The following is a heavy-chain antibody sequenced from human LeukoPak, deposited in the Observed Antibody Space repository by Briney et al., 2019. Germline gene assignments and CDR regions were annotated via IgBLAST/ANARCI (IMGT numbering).Heavy chain of an antibody. CDR3: ASRFCSTSSCYPSRWSPYALDV. Sequence: SETLSLTCTVSGGSISSGNYYWSWIRQHPGKGLEWIGEIDHSGSTRYNPSLNTRVTMSVDTSKSHFSLKLTSVTAADTAVYYCASRFCSTSSCYPSRWSPYALDVWGQGTTVIVSS. CDR1: GGSISSGNYY. D-gene: IGHD2-2*01. V-gene: IGHV4-39*02. CDR2: IDHSGST. J-gene: IGHJ6*02.